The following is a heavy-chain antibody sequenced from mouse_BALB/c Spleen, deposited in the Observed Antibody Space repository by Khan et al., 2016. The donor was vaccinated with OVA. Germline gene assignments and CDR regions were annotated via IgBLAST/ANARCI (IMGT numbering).Heavy chain of an antibody. CDR2: ISSGGGGT. CDR1: AFDFSYYD. J-gene: IGHJ2*01. CDR3: ARGYYYFDY. Sequence: EVELVESGGGLVRPGGSLKLSCAASAFDFSYYDMSWVRQTPERRLEWVAYISSGGGGTSYPYTVKGRFTISRDNAKNTLYLQMSSLKSEDTAIYYCARGYYYFDYWGQGTTLTVSS. V-gene: IGHV5-12-1*01. D-gene: IGHD2-3*01.